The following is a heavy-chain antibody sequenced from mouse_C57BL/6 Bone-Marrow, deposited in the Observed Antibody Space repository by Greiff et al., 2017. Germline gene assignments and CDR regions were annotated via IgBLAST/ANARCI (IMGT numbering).Heavy chain of an antibody. CDR2: INPNYGTT. D-gene: IGHD4-1*01. Sequence: EVQLQQSGPELVKPGASVKISCKASGYSFTDYNMNWVKQSNGKSLEWIGVINPNYGTTSYNQKFKGKATLTVDQSSSTAYMQLNSLTSEDSAVYYCATNWDLRDYYAMDYWGQGTSVTVSS. V-gene: IGHV1-39*01. J-gene: IGHJ4*01. CDR3: ATNWDLRDYYAMDY. CDR1: GYSFTDYN.